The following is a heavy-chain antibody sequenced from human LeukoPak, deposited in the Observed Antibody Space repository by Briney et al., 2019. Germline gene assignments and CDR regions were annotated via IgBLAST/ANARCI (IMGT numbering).Heavy chain of an antibody. J-gene: IGHJ5*02. CDR2: INPSGGST. CDR3: AXXXXSGFLSSSTTGFDP. Sequence: ASVKVSCKASGYTFTSYYMHWVRQAPGQGLEWMGIINPSGGSTSYAQKFQGRVTMTRDMSTSTVYMELSSLRSEDTAVYYCAXXXXSGFLSSSTTGFDPWGQGTLVTVSS. V-gene: IGHV1-46*01. CDR1: GYTFTSYY. D-gene: IGHD1-1*01.